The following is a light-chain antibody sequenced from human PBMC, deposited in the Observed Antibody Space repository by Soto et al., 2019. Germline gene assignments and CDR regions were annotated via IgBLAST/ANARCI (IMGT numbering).Light chain of an antibody. J-gene: IGKJ4*01. V-gene: IGKV1-5*03. CDR1: QSISSW. CDR2: KAS. CDR3: QQYNSYPLT. Sequence: DIQMTQSPSTLSASVGDRVTITCRASQSISSWLAWYQQKPGKAPKLLIYKASSLESGVPSRFSGSASGTEFTLTISTLQPDDFATYYCQQYNSYPLTFGGVTKVEIK.